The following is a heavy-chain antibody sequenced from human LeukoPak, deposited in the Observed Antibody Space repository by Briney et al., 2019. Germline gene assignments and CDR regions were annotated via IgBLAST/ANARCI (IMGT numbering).Heavy chain of an antibody. J-gene: IGHJ6*03. Sequence: GGSLRLSCAASGFTFTNAYMTWVRQAPGKGLEWVGRIKSKTDGGTTDYAAPVKGRFTISRDNSKNTLYLQMNSLRAEDTAVYYCARAHYYYGSGSYYKYLDVWGKGTTVTISS. CDR2: IKSKTDGGTT. D-gene: IGHD3-10*01. V-gene: IGHV3-15*01. CDR1: GFTFTNAY. CDR3: ARAHYYYGSGSYYKYLDV.